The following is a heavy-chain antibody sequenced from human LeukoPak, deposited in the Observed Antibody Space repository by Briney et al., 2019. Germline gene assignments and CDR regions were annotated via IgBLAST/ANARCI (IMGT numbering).Heavy chain of an antibody. V-gene: IGHV1-69*04. CDR3: ARGIGWTIGDY. CDR1: GGTFSSYA. Sequence: ASVKASCKASGGTFSSYAISWVRQAPGQGLEWMGRIIPILGIANYAQKFQGRVTITADKSTSTAYMELSSLRSEDTAVYYCARGIGWTIGDYWGQGTLVTVSS. D-gene: IGHD3-9*01. J-gene: IGHJ4*02. CDR2: IIPILGIA.